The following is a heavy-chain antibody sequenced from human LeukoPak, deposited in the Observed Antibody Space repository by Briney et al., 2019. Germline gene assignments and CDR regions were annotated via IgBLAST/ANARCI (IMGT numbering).Heavy chain of an antibody. V-gene: IGHV5-51*01. CDR3: ARTYYYDSSGYYYGYSDY. CDR1: GYSFTSYW. D-gene: IGHD3-22*01. J-gene: IGHJ4*02. Sequence: RGESLKISCKGSGYSFTSYWIGWVRQMPGKGLEWMGIIYPGDSDTRYSPSFQGQVTISADKSISTAYLQWSSLKASDTAMYYCARTYYYDSSGYYYGYSDYWGQGTLVTVSS. CDR2: IYPGDSDT.